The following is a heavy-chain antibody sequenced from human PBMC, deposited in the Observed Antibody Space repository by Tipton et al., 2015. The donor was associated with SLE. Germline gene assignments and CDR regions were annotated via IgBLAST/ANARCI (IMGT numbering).Heavy chain of an antibody. Sequence: SLRLSCAASGFTFSIYEMNWVRQAPGKGLEWVSAISGSGGSAYYADSVKGRFTISRDNSKNTLYLQMNSLRAEDTAVYYCARVGIDYYYMDVWGKGTTVTVSS. CDR2: ISGSGGSA. J-gene: IGHJ6*03. CDR1: GFTFSIYE. D-gene: IGHD1-26*01. V-gene: IGHV3-23*01. CDR3: ARVGIDYYYMDV.